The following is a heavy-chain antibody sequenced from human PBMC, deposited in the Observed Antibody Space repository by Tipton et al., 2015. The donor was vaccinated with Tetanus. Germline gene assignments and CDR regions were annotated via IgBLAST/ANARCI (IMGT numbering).Heavy chain of an antibody. CDR2: IWYDGSNK. J-gene: IGHJ4*02. CDR3: AREMKWELLGYFDY. V-gene: IGHV3-33*01. Sequence: SLRLSCAASGFTFSSYGMHWVRQAPGKGLEWVAVIWYDGSNKYYADSVKGRFTISRDNSKNTLYLQMNSLRAEDTAVYYCAREMKWELLGYFDYWGQVTLVSVSS. CDR1: GFTFSSYG. D-gene: IGHD1-26*01.